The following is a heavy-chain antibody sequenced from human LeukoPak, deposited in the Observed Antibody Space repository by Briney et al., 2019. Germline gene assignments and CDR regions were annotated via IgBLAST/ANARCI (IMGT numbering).Heavy chain of an antibody. J-gene: IGHJ4*02. CDR3: ARDSVLRFLEWSYTGDY. CDR1: GFTFSSYS. Sequence: PGGSLRLSCAASGFTFSSYSMNWVRQAPGKGLEWVSSISSSSSYIYYADSVKGRFTISRDNAKNSPYLQMNSLRAEDTAVYYCARDSVLRFLEWSYTGDYWGQGTLVTVSS. D-gene: IGHD3-3*01. V-gene: IGHV3-21*01. CDR2: ISSSSSYI.